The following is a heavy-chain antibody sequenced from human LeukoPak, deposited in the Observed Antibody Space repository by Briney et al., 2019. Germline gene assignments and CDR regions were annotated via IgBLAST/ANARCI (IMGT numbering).Heavy chain of an antibody. D-gene: IGHD5-12*01. CDR3: TRVRGYDFDF. J-gene: IGHJ4*02. CDR2: INSDASST. V-gene: IGHV3-74*01. CDR1: GFTFSSYW. Sequence: GGSLRLSCAASGFTFSSYWMHWVRQVPGKGLVWVSRINSDASSTNYADSVKGRFTISRDNAKNTLYLQMNSLRAEDMAVYYCTRVRGYDFDFWGQGTLVTVSS.